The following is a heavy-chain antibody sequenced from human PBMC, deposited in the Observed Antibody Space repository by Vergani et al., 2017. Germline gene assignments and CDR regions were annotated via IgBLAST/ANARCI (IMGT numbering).Heavy chain of an antibody. CDR1: GFTFSSYW. Sequence: EVQLVESGGGLVKPGGSLRLSCAASGFTFSSYWMSWVRQAPGKGLEWVANIKQDGSEKYYVDSVKGRFTISRDNAKNSLYLQMNSLRAEDTAVYYCARGPFSSGWSYDAFDIWGQGTMVTVSS. CDR2: IKQDGSEK. CDR3: ARGPFSSGWSYDAFDI. D-gene: IGHD6-19*01. J-gene: IGHJ3*02. V-gene: IGHV3-7*01.